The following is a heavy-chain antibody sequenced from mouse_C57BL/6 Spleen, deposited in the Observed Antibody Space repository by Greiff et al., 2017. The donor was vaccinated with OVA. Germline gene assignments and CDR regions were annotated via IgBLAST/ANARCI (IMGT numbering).Heavy chain of an antibody. CDR1: GFTFSDYG. CDR3: ARSYYYGSRGFAY. D-gene: IGHD1-1*01. Sequence: EVHLVESGGGLVKPGGSLKLSCAASGFTFSDYGMHWVRQAPEKGLEWVAYISSGSSTIYYADTVKGRFTISRDNAKNTLFLQMTSLRSEDTAMYYCARSYYYGSRGFAYWGQGTLVTVSA. V-gene: IGHV5-17*01. CDR2: ISSGSSTI. J-gene: IGHJ3*01.